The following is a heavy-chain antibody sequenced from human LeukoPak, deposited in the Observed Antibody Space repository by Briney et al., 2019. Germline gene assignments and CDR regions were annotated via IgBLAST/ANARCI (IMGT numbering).Heavy chain of an antibody. J-gene: IGHJ4*02. V-gene: IGHV4-34*01. CDR1: GGSFSGYY. D-gene: IGHD5-18*01. Sequence: SETLSLTCAVYGGSFSGYYWRWVRQPPGKGLEWIGEINHSGSTNYNPSLKSRVTISVDTSKNQFSLKLSSVTAADTAVYYCARHRGYSYGVDYWGQGTLVTVSS. CDR3: ARHRGYSYGVDY. CDR2: INHSGST.